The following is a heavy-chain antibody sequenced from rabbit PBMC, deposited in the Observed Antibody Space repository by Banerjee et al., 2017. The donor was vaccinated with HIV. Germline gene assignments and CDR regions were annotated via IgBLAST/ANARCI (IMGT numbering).Heavy chain of an antibody. D-gene: IGHD7-1*01. CDR1: GFSFSNKYV. Sequence: QEQLVESGGGLVKPGASLTLSCKASGFSFSNKYVMCWVRQAPGKGLEWIGCIDAGSGTTYYANWAKGRFTISKTSSTTVTLQMTSLTAADTATYFCARDAGGDGYSNDLWGQGTLVTVS. V-gene: IGHV1S45*01. J-gene: IGHJ4*01. CDR3: ARDAGGDGYSNDL. CDR2: IDAGSGTT.